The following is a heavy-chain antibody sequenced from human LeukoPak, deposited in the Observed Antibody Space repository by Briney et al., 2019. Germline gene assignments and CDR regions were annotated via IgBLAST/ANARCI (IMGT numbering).Heavy chain of an antibody. CDR2: IYTSGST. Sequence: PSETLSLTCTVSGGSISSYYWSWIRQPAGKGLEWIARIYTSGSTNYNPALKRRVTMSVDTSQDQFSLKLSSVTAADTAVYYCAREVYSSAWYSLHFDYWGQGTLVTVSS. CDR3: AREVYSSAWYSLHFDY. J-gene: IGHJ4*02. CDR1: GGSISSYY. D-gene: IGHD6-19*01. V-gene: IGHV4-4*07.